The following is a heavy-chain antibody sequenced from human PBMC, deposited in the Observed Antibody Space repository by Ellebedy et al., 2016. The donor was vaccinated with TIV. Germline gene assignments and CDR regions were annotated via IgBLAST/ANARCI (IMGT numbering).Heavy chain of an antibody. Sequence: PGGSLRLSCAASGFAFSTYWMAWVRQAPGKGLELVANIKKDGSERNYVDSVKGRFTISRDNAKNSLYLQMNSLRAEDTALYYCARQGYSGTSGRAYYAMDVWGQGTTVTVSS. V-gene: IGHV3-7*01. CDR2: IKKDGSER. J-gene: IGHJ6*02. CDR3: ARQGYSGTSGRAYYAMDV. CDR1: GFAFSTYW. D-gene: IGHD1-26*01.